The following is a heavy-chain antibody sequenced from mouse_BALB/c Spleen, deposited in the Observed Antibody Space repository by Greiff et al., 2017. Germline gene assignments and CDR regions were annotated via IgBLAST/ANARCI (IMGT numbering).Heavy chain of an antibody. V-gene: IGHV8-8*01. D-gene: IGHD1-1*01. Sequence: QVTLKVSGPGILQPSQTLSLTCSFSGFSLSTSGMGVGWIRQPSGKGLEWLAHIWWDDDKRYNPALKSRLTISKDTSSNQVFLKIASVDTADTATYYCARMIGSSPVWFAYWGQGTLVTVTA. CDR3: ARMIGSSPVWFAY. J-gene: IGHJ3*01. CDR1: GFSLSTSGMG. CDR2: IWWDDDK.